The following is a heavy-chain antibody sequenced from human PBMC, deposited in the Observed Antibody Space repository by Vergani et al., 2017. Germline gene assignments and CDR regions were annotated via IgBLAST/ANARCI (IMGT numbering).Heavy chain of an antibody. J-gene: IGHJ6*03. CDR2: INSDGSST. Sequence: VQLVESGGGVVQPGRSLRLSCAASGFTFSSYWMHWVRQAPGKGLVWVSRINSDGSSTSYADSVKGRFTISRDNAKNTLYLQMNSLRAEDTAVYYCARVAHYDFWSGYPYTTDYYYYYYMDVWGKGTTVTVSS. CDR3: ARVAHYDFWSGYPYTTDYYYYYYMDV. V-gene: IGHV3-74*02. D-gene: IGHD3-3*01. CDR1: GFTFSSYW.